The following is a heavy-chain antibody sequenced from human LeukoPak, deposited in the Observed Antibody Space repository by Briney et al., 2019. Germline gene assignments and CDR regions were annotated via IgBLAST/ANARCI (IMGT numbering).Heavy chain of an antibody. J-gene: IGHJ4*02. CDR2: ISYDGSNK. V-gene: IGHV3-30-3*01. CDR3: ARDVPHYYDSSGYFDY. Sequence: GRSLRLSCAASGFTFSTYAMNWVRQAPGKGLEWVAVISYDGSNKYYADSVKGRFTIYRDNSKNTLYLQMNSLRAGDTAVYHCARDVPHYYDSSGYFDYWGQGTLVTVSS. CDR1: GFTFSTYA. D-gene: IGHD3-22*01.